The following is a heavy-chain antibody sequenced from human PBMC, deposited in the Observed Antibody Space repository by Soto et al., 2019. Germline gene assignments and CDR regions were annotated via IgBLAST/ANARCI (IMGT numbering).Heavy chain of an antibody. CDR1: GFSLSTNGMC. D-gene: IGHD6-19*01. J-gene: IGHJ4*02. Sequence: SGPTLVNPTQTLTLTCTFSGFSLSTNGMCVSWIRQPPGKALEWLALVDWDDDKFYSISLRTRLTISRDTSKNQVVLTMTDMDPVDTATYYCAWTPLTTGWSVDYWGQGILVTVSS. CDR3: AWTPLTTGWSVDY. CDR2: VDWDDDK. V-gene: IGHV2-70*01.